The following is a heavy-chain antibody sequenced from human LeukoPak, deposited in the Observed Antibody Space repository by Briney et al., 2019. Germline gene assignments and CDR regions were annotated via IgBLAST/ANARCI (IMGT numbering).Heavy chain of an antibody. J-gene: IGHJ4*02. CDR3: ARLVGLDSSVDY. CDR1: GGSISSYY. CDR2: IYYGGST. V-gene: IGHV4-59*08. Sequence: SETLSLTCTVSGGSISSYYWSWIRQPPGKGLEWIGYIYYGGSTNYNPSLKSRVTISVDTSKNQFSLKLSSVTAADTAVYYCARLVGLDSSVDYWGQGTLVTVSS. D-gene: IGHD3-22*01.